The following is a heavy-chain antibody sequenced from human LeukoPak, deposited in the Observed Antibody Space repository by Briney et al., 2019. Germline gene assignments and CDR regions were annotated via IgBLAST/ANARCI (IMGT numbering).Heavy chain of an antibody. CDR3: ARIQLGYCSSTSCYNLPGVRFDP. Sequence: SETLSLTCAVYGGSFSGYYWSWIRQPPGKGLEWSGEINHSGSTNYNPSLKSRVTISVDTSKNQFSLKLSSVTAADTAVYYCARIQLGYCSSTSCYNLPGVRFDPWGQGTLVTVSS. J-gene: IGHJ5*02. CDR1: GGSFSGYY. V-gene: IGHV4-34*01. D-gene: IGHD2-2*02. CDR2: INHSGST.